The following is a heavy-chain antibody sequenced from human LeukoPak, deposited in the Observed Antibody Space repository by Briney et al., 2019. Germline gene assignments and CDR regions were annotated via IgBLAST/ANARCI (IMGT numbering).Heavy chain of an antibody. CDR3: AKDLADYGDY. CDR2: ISYDGSNK. CDR1: GFPFSSYG. J-gene: IGHJ4*02. V-gene: IGHV3-30*18. Sequence: GTSLRLSCAASGFPFSSYGMHWVRQAPGKGLEWVAVISYDGSNKYYADSVKGRFTISRDNSKNTLYLQMNSLRAEDTAVYYCAKDLADYGDYWGQGTLVTVSS.